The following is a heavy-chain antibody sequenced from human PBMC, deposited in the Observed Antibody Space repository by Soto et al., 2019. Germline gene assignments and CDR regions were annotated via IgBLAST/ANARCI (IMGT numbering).Heavy chain of an antibody. Sequence: SETLSLTCAVSGGSISSTNWWSWVRQPPGRGLEWIGEIYHSGTTNYNPSLKSRVTISVDKSKNQFSLKLISVTAADTAFYYCARQGRQGYSTTFFQDYFDFWGQGTLVTVSS. CDR1: GGSISSTNW. D-gene: IGHD5-12*01. V-gene: IGHV4-4*02. CDR3: ARQGRQGYSTTFFQDYFDF. CDR2: IYHSGTT. J-gene: IGHJ4*02.